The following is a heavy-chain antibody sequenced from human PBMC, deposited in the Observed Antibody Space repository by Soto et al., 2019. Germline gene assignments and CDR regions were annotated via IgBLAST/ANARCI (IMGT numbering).Heavy chain of an antibody. J-gene: IGHJ6*02. Sequence: GRSLRLSCAASEFTFDKYYMTWVRQAPGKGPEWVANIKPDGSEQYYVDSVKGRFTISRDNANNSLYLQMNSLRAEDTAVYFCARGNWNYYYGFDVSGQGTTVTVSS. CDR3: ARGNWNYYYGFDV. D-gene: IGHD1-20*01. V-gene: IGHV3-7*01. CDR2: IKPDGSEQ. CDR1: EFTFDKYY.